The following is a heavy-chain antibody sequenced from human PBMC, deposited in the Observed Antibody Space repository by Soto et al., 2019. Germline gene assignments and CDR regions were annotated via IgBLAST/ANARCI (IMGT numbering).Heavy chain of an antibody. CDR3: ARGSRDSSGYYYTKVYDY. V-gene: IGHV3-7*05. CDR2: INQDGTEK. Sequence: GGSLRLSCAASGFTFSSYWMSWVRQAPGKGLEWVANINQDGTEKYYVDSVKGRFTISRDNAKNSLYLQMNSLRAEDTAVYYCARGSRDSSGYYYTKVYDYRGQRTLVTVSS. CDR1: GFTFSSYW. D-gene: IGHD3-22*01. J-gene: IGHJ4*02.